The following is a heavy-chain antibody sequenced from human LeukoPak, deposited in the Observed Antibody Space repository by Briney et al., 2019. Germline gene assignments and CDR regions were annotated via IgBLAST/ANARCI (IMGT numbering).Heavy chain of an antibody. Sequence: SETLSLTCTVSGGSISSYYWSWIRQPPGQGLEWIGYIYYSGSTNYNPSLKSRVTISVDTSKNQFSLKLSSVTAADTAVYYCARVRDSSGYDYYYYMDVWGKGTTVTVSS. V-gene: IGHV4-59*01. CDR3: ARVRDSSGYDYYYYMDV. J-gene: IGHJ6*03. CDR2: IYYSGST. CDR1: GGSISSYY. D-gene: IGHD3-22*01.